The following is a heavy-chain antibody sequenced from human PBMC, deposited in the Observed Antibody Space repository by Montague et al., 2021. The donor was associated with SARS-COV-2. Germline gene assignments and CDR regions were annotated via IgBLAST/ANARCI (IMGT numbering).Heavy chain of an antibody. CDR2: FAHSGDT. CDR1: GGSISGHY. D-gene: IGHD3-16*01. V-gene: IGHV4-59*11. CDR3: ARDYRIELCPTNWYVGH. Sequence: SETLSLTCSVSGGSISGHYWSWIRQPPGKGLEWIGNFAHSGDTKYNPSLTSRATISVDTSKNQFALRLHSVTAADTAVYYCARDYRIELCPTNWYVGHWGRGTLVTASS. J-gene: IGHJ2*01.